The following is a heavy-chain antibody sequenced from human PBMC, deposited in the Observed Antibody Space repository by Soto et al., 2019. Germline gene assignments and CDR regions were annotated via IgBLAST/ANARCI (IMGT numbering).Heavy chain of an antibody. D-gene: IGHD7-27*01. V-gene: IGHV3-15*07. CDR3: TGPLTPVFYI. CDR2: IKSKTDGGTT. CDR1: GFTFSKAW. J-gene: IGHJ3*02. Sequence: GGSLRLSCAASGFTFSKAWMNCVRQGPGKGPEWVGRIKSKTDGGTTDYAAPVKGRFTISRDDSKNTLYLQMNSLRTEDTAVHYCTGPLTPVFYIWGQGTMVTVSS.